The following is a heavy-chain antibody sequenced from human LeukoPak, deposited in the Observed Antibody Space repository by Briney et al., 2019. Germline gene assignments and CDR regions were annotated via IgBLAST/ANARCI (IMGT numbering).Heavy chain of an antibody. CDR1: GFIFEDYA. CDR3: VQDSYAISSSGSTFAS. J-gene: IGHJ4*02. CDR2: ITSNSGYV. Sequence: GGSLRLSCTVSGFIFEDYAMHWVRQVPGKGLEWVSSITSNSGYVAYADSVKGRFSISRDNAKNSLYLQMNSLRTEDMAVYYCVQDSYAISSSGSTFASWGQGTLVTASS. D-gene: IGHD2-2*01. V-gene: IGHV3-9*03.